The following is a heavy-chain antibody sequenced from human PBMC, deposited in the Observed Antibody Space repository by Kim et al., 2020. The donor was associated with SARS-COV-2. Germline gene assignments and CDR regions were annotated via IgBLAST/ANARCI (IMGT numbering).Heavy chain of an antibody. CDR1: GGSISSSSYY. J-gene: IGHJ4*02. Sequence: SETLSLTCNVAGGSISSSSYYWGWIRQAPGKDLEWIVTIYYSGSTYYNPSRKSRVTISVDTSKNQFSLNLSSATAADTAVYYCSRRGVYSSMKYFDYWGQGTLLTVSS. D-gene: IGHD6-19*01. V-gene: IGHV4-39*01. CDR2: IYYSGST. CDR3: SRRGVYSSMKYFDY.